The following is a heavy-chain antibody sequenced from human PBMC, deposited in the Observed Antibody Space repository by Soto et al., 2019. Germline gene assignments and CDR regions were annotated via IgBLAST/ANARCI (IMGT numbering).Heavy chain of an antibody. Sequence: SETLSLTCSVSGDSISSYYWSWVRQPPGKGLEWIGYTYYGGSANYNPSLESRVTFSVDSSKNQFSLKLSSVTAADTAVYYCARTSPHSTIFGVVMDHSPYNDYIDFWGRGTTVTVS. J-gene: IGHJ6*03. V-gene: IGHV4-59*12. D-gene: IGHD3-3*01. CDR3: ARTSPHSTIFGVVMDHSPYNDYIDF. CDR1: GDSISSYY. CDR2: TYYGGSA.